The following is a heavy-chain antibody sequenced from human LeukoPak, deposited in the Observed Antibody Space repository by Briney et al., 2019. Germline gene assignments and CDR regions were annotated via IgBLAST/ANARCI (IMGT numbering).Heavy chain of an antibody. J-gene: IGHJ6*03. D-gene: IGHD3-3*01. Sequence: SETLSLTCTVSGGSISSYYWSWIRQPPGKGLEWIGYIYTSGSTNYNPSLKSRVTISVDTSKNQFSLKPSSVTAADTAVYYCARQGVVPYYYMDVWGKGTTVTVSS. CDR1: GGSISSYY. CDR2: IYTSGST. CDR3: ARQGVVPYYYMDV. V-gene: IGHV4-4*09.